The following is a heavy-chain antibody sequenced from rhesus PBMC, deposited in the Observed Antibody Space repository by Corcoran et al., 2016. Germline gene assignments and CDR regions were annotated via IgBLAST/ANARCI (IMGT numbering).Heavy chain of an antibody. D-gene: IGHD1-1-1*01. V-gene: IGHV4-127*01. Sequence: QVQLQESGPAVVKPSETLSLTCSVSGYSISSGFDWNWIRQAPGKGLEWIGYIHGSSGSTNDIPSLKSRVTISKDTSKNQFSLKLSVMTTVDTAVYYCAMYSWNPGRFDAFDFWGQGLRVTVCS. CDR2: IHGSSGST. CDR1: GYSISSGFD. CDR3: AMYSWNPGRFDAFDF. J-gene: IGHJ3*01.